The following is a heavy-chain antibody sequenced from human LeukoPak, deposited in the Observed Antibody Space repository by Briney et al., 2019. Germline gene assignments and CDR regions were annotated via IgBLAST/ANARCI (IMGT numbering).Heavy chain of an antibody. CDR2: ISSSSSHI. CDR3: ARERDGSYYGEGGY. J-gene: IGHJ4*02. CDR1: GFTFSSYS. V-gene: IGHV3-21*01. Sequence: PGGSLRLSCAASGFTFSSYSMNWVRQAPGKGLEWVSSISSSSSHIYYADSVKGRFTISRDNAKNSLYLQMNSLRAEDTAVYYCARERDGSYYGEGGYWGQGTLVTVSS. D-gene: IGHD1-26*01.